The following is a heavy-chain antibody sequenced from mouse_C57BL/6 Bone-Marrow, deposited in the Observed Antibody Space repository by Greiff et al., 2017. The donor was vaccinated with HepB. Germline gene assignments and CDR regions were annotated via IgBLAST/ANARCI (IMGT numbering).Heavy chain of an antibody. CDR3: EDGYRAY. D-gene: IGHD2-3*01. CDR1: GYTFTDYE. Sequence: QVQLKESGAELVRPGASVTLSCKASGYTFTDYEMHWVKQTPVHGLEWIGAIDPETGGTAYNQKFKGKAILTADKSSSTAYMELRSLTSEDSAVYYCEDGYRAYWGQGTLVTVSA. V-gene: IGHV1-15*01. CDR2: IDPETGGT. J-gene: IGHJ3*01.